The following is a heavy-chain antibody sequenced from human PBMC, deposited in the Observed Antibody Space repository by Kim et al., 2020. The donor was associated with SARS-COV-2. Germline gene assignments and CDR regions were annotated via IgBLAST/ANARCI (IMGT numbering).Heavy chain of an antibody. V-gene: IGHV3-30*12. CDR2: ISIDGVTT. J-gene: IGHJ4*02. D-gene: IGHD3-3*01. CDR1: GFIFRNFG. Sequence: GGSLRLSCAASGFIFRNFGLHWVRQAPGTGLEWGSFISIDGVTTIYADSLRDRFAISRDYSENKVYLQMDSLKAGDTAVYYCSRPSISHFDFGGQGTL. CDR3: SRPSISHFDF.